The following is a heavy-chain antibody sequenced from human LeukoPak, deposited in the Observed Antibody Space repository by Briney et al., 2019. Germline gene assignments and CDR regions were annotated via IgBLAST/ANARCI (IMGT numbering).Heavy chain of an antibody. CDR1: GYTFTSYG. D-gene: IGHD3-10*01. J-gene: IGHJ4*02. CDR2: ISAYNGNT. V-gene: IGHV1-18*01. Sequence: ASVKVSRKASGYTFTSYGISWVRQAPGQGLEWMGWISAYNGNTNYAQKLQGRVTMTTDTSTSTAYMELRSLRSDDTAVYYCARDRAVRGVIITSPLDYWGQGTLVTVSS. CDR3: ARDRAVRGVIITSPLDY.